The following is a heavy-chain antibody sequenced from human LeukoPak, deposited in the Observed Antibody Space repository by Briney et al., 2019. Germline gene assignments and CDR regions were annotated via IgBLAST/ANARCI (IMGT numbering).Heavy chain of an antibody. Sequence: SETLSLTCTVSGGSISSGSYYWSWIRQPAGKGLEWIGRIYTSGSTNYNPSLKSRVTLSVDTSKNQFSLKLSSVTAADTAVYYCARGVSGYSYGGRLDYYYMDVWGKGTTVTVSS. V-gene: IGHV4-61*02. J-gene: IGHJ6*03. CDR3: ARGVSGYSYGGRLDYYYMDV. CDR1: GGSISSGSYY. CDR2: IYTSGST. D-gene: IGHD5-18*01.